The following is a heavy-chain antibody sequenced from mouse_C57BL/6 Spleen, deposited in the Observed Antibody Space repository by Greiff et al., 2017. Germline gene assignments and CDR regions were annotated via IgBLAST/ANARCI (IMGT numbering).Heavy chain of an antibody. CDR1: GYTFTSYW. J-gene: IGHJ3*01. Sequence: VQLQQPGAELVKPGASVKLSCKASGYTFTSYWMHWVKQRPGQGLEWIGMIHPNSGSTNYNEKFKSKATLTIDNSSSTAYMQLSSLTSEDSAVYYCANYDRTYWGQGTLVTVAA. CDR2: IHPNSGST. CDR3: ANYDRTY. V-gene: IGHV1-64*01. D-gene: IGHD2-4*01.